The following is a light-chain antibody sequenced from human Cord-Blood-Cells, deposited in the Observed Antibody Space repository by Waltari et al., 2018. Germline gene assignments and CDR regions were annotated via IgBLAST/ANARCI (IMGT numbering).Light chain of an antibody. J-gene: IGLJ2*01. V-gene: IGLV2-23*03. Sequence: QSALTQPASVSGSPGQSITISCTGTSSDVGSYNLVSWYQQHPGKAPKLMIYEGSKRPSGVADRFSGSKSGNTASLKISGLQAEDEADYYCCSYAGSRTFVVFGGGTKLTVL. CDR1: SSDVGSYNL. CDR2: EGS. CDR3: CSYAGSRTFVV.